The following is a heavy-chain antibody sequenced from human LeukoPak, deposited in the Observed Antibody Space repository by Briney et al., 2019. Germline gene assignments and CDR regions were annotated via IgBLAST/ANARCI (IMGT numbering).Heavy chain of an antibody. CDR3: ARGPLQYGWFDP. D-gene: IGHD4-4*01. Sequence: SETLSLTCTVSGGSISSYYWSWIRQPPGKGLEWIGYIYYSGSTNYNPSLKSRVTISVDTSKNQFSLKLSSVTAADTAVYYCARGPLQYGWFDPRGQGTLVTVSS. CDR1: GGSISSYY. CDR2: IYYSGST. J-gene: IGHJ5*02. V-gene: IGHV4-59*01.